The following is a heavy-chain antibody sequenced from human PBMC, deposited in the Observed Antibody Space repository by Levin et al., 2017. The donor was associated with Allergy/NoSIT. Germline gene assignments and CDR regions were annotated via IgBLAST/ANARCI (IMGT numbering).Heavy chain of an antibody. J-gene: IGHJ3*02. V-gene: IGHV5-51*03. CDR3: ARASTTAKFDAFDI. D-gene: IGHD1-1*01. Sequence: GASVKVSCKGSGYSFTSFWIGWVRQMPGKGLEWMGIIYPGDSNTRYSPSFQGQVTISADKSIITAYLQWSSLKASDTAMYYCARASTTAKFDAFDIWGQGTMVTVSS. CDR1: GYSFTSFW. CDR2: IYPGDSNT.